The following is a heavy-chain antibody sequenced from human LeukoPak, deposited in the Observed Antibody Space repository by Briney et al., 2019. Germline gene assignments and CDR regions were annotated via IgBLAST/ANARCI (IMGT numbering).Heavy chain of an antibody. CDR1: GFTVGSNY. CDR3: ARSSASRLRFLEGGAFDI. V-gene: IGHV3-53*01. D-gene: IGHD3-3*01. CDR2: LYSGGST. J-gene: IGHJ3*02. Sequence: GGSLRRSWAASGFTVGSNYISWVRQAPGMGLAWVSVLYSGGSTYYADSVKGRFTISRDNSKNTLYLQMNSLRAEDTAVYYCARSSASRLRFLEGGAFDIWGQGTMVTVSS.